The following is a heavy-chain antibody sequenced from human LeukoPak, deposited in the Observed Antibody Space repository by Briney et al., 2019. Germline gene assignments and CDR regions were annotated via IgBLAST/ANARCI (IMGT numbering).Heavy chain of an antibody. D-gene: IGHD3-22*01. J-gene: IGHJ4*02. V-gene: IGHV3-11*04. Sequence: PGGSLRLSCAASGFTFSDYYMSWIRQAPGKGLEWVSYISSSGSTIYDADSVKGRFTISRDNAKNSLYLQMNSLRDEDTAVYYCARDSSGYHHTYYFDYWGQGTLVTVSS. CDR1: GFTFSDYY. CDR2: ISSSGSTI. CDR3: ARDSSGYHHTYYFDY.